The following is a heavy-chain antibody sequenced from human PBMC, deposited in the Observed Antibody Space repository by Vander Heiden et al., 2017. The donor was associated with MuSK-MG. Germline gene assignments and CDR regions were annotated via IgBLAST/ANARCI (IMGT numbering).Heavy chain of an antibody. J-gene: IGHJ4*02. CDR1: GGSISSSGYY. Sequence: QLQLQESGPGLVKPSETLSLTCPVSGGSISSSGYYWGWIRQPPGKGLEWIGSMYYSGTTYYNPSLKSRVTISVDTSKHQFSLNLSSVTAADTAMYYCASDSSGLYYFDYWGQGTLVTVSS. V-gene: IGHV4-39*01. CDR3: ASDSSGLYYFDY. CDR2: MYYSGTT. D-gene: IGHD3-22*01.